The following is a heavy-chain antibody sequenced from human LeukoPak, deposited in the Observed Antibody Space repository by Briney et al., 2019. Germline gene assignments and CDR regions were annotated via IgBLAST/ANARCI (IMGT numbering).Heavy chain of an antibody. CDR2: INCDGSST. J-gene: IGHJ5*02. CDR1: GFTFSSYW. D-gene: IGHD3-16*01. Sequence: GGSLRLSCAASGFTFSSYWMHWVRQAPGKGLVWVSRINCDGSSTSYADSVKGRFTISRDNAKNTLYLQMNSLRAEDTAVYYCVGESWNNWFDPWGQGTLVTVSS. V-gene: IGHV3-74*01. CDR3: VGESWNNWFDP.